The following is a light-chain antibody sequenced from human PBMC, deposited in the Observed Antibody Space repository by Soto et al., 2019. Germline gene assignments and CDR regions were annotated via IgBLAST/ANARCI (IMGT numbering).Light chain of an antibody. J-gene: IGKJ1*01. CDR2: GAS. V-gene: IGKV1-5*01. CDR3: QQYSSYWT. Sequence: DIQMTQSPSTLSASVGDRVTITCRASQSITNWLAWYQQKPGKAPKLLIYGASTLESWVPSRFSGSGAGTEFTLTISSLQSDDFATYYCQQYSSYWTFGQGTKVEI. CDR1: QSITNW.